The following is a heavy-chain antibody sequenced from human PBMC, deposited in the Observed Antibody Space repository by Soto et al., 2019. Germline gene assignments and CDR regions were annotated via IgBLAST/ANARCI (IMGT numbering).Heavy chain of an antibody. D-gene: IGHD3-10*01. Sequence: QVQLQESGPGLVKPSQTLSLTCTVSGGSISSGGYYWTWIRQHPEKGLEWIGYIYYSGSTPYNPSLKSRATISAATSKYQFSLYLNFVTGSDTAGYYCARDVGICFGELSTSANYYYGLDVWGQGTTVTVSS. CDR2: IYYSGST. J-gene: IGHJ6*02. CDR3: ARDVGICFGELSTSANYYYGLDV. CDR1: GGSISSGGYY. V-gene: IGHV4-31*03.